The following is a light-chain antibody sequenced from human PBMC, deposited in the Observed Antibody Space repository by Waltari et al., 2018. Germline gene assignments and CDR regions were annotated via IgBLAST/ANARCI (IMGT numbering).Light chain of an antibody. V-gene: IGLV3-1*01. CDR1: PLGDRS. CDR2: QDT. Sequence: SFELTQPSSVSVSPGQTASITCPGDPLGDRSVSWYHQKAGQSPMLVIYQDTKRPSGIPQRFFGSNSGNTATLTISGTQAMDEAVYYCQAWDSSTVLFGGGTKLTVL. J-gene: IGLJ3*02. CDR3: QAWDSSTVL.